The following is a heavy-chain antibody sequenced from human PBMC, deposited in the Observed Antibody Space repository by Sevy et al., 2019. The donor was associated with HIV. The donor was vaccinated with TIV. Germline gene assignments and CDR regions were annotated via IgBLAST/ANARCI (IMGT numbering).Heavy chain of an antibody. J-gene: IGHJ3*02. CDR1: GYTFTGYY. V-gene: IGHV1-2*02. D-gene: IGHD6-19*01. CDR3: GSGWYGNDAFDI. Sequence: ASVKVSCKASGYTFTGYYMHWVRQAPGQGLEWMGWINPNSGGTNYAQKFQGRVTMTRDTSISTAYMELGRLRSDDTAVYYCGSGWYGNDAFDIWGQGTMVTVSS. CDR2: INPNSGGT.